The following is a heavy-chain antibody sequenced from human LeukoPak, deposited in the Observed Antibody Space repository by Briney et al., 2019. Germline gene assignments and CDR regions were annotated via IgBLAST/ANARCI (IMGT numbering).Heavy chain of an antibody. D-gene: IGHD2-2*01. CDR2: ISGSGGDT. J-gene: IGHJ4*02. CDR3: AKAPLYCSSTSCSLLFDY. CDR1: GFTFSVYA. Sequence: GGSLRLSCAASGFTFSVYAMSWVRQAPGKGLEWVSAISGSGGDTFYADSVKGRFTISRDNSKNTLYLQMSSLRAEDTAVYYCAKAPLYCSSTSCSLLFDYWGQGTLVTVSS. V-gene: IGHV3-23*01.